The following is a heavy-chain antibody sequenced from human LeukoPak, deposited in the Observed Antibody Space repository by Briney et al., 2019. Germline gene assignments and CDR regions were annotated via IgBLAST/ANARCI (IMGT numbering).Heavy chain of an antibody. D-gene: IGHD1-26*01. J-gene: IGHJ5*01. CDR3: AKGAGVELLIELDS. CDR1: GFTFSNFA. CDR2: VSYDGSNE. Sequence: GGSLRLSCAASGFTFSNFAMHWVRQAPGKGLEWVAVVSYDGSNEYHAASVKGRFTISRDNSGSKLHLQMNSLRPEDTAVYYCAKGAGVELLIELDSWGQGALVNVSS. V-gene: IGHV3-30*01.